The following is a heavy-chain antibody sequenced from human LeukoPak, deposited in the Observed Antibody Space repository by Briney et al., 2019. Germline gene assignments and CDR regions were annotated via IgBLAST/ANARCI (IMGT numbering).Heavy chain of an antibody. CDR3: ARSYYYGMDV. Sequence: ASVKVSCKASGYTFTIYYIHWGRQAPGQGLEWMGVINSGGGSTAYAQNFQGRVTMTRDTSTSTVYMELSSLRSEDTAVYFCARSYYYGMDVWGQGTTVTVSS. CDR2: INSGGGST. CDR1: GYTFTIYY. J-gene: IGHJ6*02. V-gene: IGHV1-46*01.